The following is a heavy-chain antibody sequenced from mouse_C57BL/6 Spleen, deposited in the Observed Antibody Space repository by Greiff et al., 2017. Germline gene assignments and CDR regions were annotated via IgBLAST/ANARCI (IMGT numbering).Heavy chain of an antibody. CDR1: GYTFTSYW. Sequence: QVQLQQPGAELVKPGASVKLSCKASGYTFTSYWMHWVKQRPGQGLEWIGMIHPNSGSTNYNEKFKSKATLTVDKSSSTAYMQLSSLTSEDSAVYYCARCYGSKMFFAYWGQGTLVTVSA. CDR3: ARCYGSKMFFAY. CDR2: IHPNSGST. V-gene: IGHV1-64*01. J-gene: IGHJ3*01. D-gene: IGHD1-1*01.